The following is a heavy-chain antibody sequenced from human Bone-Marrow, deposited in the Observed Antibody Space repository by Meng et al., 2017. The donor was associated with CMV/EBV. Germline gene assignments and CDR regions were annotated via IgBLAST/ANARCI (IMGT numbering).Heavy chain of an antibody. CDR2: VSYDGNNK. J-gene: IGHJ4*02. CDR3: IKGRSGTYYD. V-gene: IGHV3-30*18. D-gene: IGHD1-26*01. CDR1: GFIFSNFG. Sequence: LSCAASGFIFSNFGMHWVRQDPGKGLEWVAIVSYDGNNKYYVDSVKGRFTISRDNSKNTLDLQMSSLRAEDTAVYYCIKGRSGTYYDWGQGTLVTVSS.